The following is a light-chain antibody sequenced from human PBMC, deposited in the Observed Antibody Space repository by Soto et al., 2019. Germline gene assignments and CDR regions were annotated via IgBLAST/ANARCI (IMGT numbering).Light chain of an antibody. CDR3: QQSGLLPPCT. V-gene: IGKV3-20*01. Sequence: IVMTQSPATLSVSPGERSTLSCMAIQIVTSSSLAWYQQKSGQAPRLLIYGTSSRATGVPDRFSASGSGTDFTLNISRLEPGDFAVYYCQQSGLLPPCTVGQGTQVDIK. CDR2: GTS. CDR1: QIVTSSS. J-gene: IGKJ1*01.